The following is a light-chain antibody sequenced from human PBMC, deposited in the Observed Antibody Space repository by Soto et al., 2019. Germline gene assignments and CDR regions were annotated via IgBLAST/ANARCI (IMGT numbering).Light chain of an antibody. CDR2: DAS. V-gene: IGKV3-11*01. CDR1: QSVSSY. J-gene: IGKJ2*01. Sequence: IFLTQSPATLSLSPLERATLSYRSIQSVSSYLAWYQQKPGQAPRLLIYDASNRATGIPARFSGSGSGTDFTLTIKRLEPEDFAVYQCKQRRKWHTYNFGQGNXVEIK. CDR3: KQRRKWHTYN.